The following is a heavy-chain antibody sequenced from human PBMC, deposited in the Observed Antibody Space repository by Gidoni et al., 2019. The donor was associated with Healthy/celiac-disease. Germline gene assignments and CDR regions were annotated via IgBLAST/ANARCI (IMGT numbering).Heavy chain of an antibody. J-gene: IGHJ4*02. Sequence: EVQLLESGGGLVQPGGSLRLSCAASGFTFSSYAMRWVRQAPGKGLEWVSAISGSGGSTYYADSVKGRFTIARDNSKNTLYLQMNSLRAEDTAVYYCAKDPSRTTVTTFDYWGQGTLVTVSS. V-gene: IGHV3-23*01. CDR3: AKDPSRTTVTTFDY. CDR1: GFTFSSYA. D-gene: IGHD4-17*01. CDR2: ISGSGGST.